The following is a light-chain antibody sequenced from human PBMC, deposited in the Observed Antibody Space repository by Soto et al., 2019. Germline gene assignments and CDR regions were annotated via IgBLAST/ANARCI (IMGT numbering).Light chain of an antibody. J-gene: IGKJ1*01. CDR3: QHYNNWPPWT. Sequence: IVMTQSPATLSVSPGERATLSCRASQSVSSNLAWYQQKPGQAPRLLIYGASTRATGIPVRFSGSGSGTYFTLTISSLQSEDFAVYYCQHYNNWPPWTFGQGTKVEIK. V-gene: IGKV3-15*01. CDR2: GAS. CDR1: QSVSSN.